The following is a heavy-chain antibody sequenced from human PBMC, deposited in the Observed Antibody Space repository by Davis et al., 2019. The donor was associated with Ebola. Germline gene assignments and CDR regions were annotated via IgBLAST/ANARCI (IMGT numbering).Heavy chain of an antibody. V-gene: IGHV1-24*01. CDR2: FDPEDGEA. Sequence: ASVKVSCKVSEYTLTELSMHWVRQAPGKGLEWMGSFDPEDGEAIYAQKFQDRVIVTEDTSTDTAYMELSSLRSDDTAVYYCTIGGTTGGFDYWGQGTLVTVSS. CDR3: TIGGTTGGFDY. CDR1: EYTLTELS. D-gene: IGHD3-16*01. J-gene: IGHJ4*02.